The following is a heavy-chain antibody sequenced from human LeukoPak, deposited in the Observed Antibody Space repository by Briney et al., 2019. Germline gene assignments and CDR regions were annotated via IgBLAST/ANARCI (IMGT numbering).Heavy chain of an antibody. D-gene: IGHD3-3*01. CDR2: INPNSGGT. CDR1: GYTFTGYY. J-gene: IGHJ6*02. CDR3: ARNYDFWSGGPRYYGMDV. Sequence: AASVKVSCKASGYTFTGYYMHWVRQAPGQGLEWMGWINPNSGGTNYAQKFQGRVTMTRDTSISTAYMELSRLRSDDTAVYYCARNYDFWSGGPRYYGMDVWGQGTTVTVSS. V-gene: IGHV1-2*02.